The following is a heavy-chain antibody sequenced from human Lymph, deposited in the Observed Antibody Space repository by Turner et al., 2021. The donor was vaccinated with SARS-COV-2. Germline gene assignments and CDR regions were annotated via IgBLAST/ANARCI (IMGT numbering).Heavy chain of an antibody. CDR2: ISGTGDDT. J-gene: IGHJ4*02. V-gene: IGHV3-23*01. Sequence: EVQLLESGGGLVQPGRSLRLSCAASGFTFSSYAMSWVREAPAKGMEWVSAISGTGDDTYYSDSVNGRFTITSYSYKTTLSLQMNSLSAEDTDVYYCAKGIRGAMIGVVIRDFDYWGQGTLVTVSS. CDR3: AKGIRGAMIGVVIRDFDY. CDR1: GFTFSSYA. D-gene: IGHD3-22*01.